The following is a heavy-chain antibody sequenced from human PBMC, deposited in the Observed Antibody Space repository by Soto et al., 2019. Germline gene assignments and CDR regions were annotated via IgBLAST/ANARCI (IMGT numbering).Heavy chain of an antibody. Sequence: EVQLVESGGGLVQPGGSLRLSCAASGFTFSSYAMHWVRQAPGKGLEYVSAISSNGGSTYYANSVKGRFTISRDNSKNTXYXXIGSLRAEEMAVYYCARRAPYYRADVRFMAYGMDVWGQGTTVTVSS. CDR3: ARRAPYYRADVRFMAYGMDV. V-gene: IGHV3-64*01. J-gene: IGHJ6*02. CDR2: ISSNGGST. D-gene: IGHD3-10*01. CDR1: GFTFSSYA.